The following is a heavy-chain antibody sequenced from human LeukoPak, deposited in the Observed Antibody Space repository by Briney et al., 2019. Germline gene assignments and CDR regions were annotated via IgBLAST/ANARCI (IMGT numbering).Heavy chain of an antibody. D-gene: IGHD3-10*01. CDR2: IYYRGSA. J-gene: IGHJ4*02. CDR1: GGSIRSYY. CDR3: ARAGNYYSSGSYLGY. Sequence: SETLSLTRTVSGGSIRSYYWSWIRQPPGKGLEWIGYIYYRGSANYNPSLKSRVTISVDTSNNQFSLELSSVTAADTAVYYCARAGNYYSSGSYLGYWGQGTLVTVSS. V-gene: IGHV4-59*01.